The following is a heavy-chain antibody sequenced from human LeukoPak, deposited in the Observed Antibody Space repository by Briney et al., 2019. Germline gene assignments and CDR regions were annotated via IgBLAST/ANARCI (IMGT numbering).Heavy chain of an antibody. J-gene: IGHJ4*02. CDR2: IYYSGST. Sequence: SETLSLTCTVSGGSISSFYWSWIRQPAGKGLEWIGYIYYSGSTNYNPSLKSRVTISVDTSKNQFSLKLSSVTAADTAVYYCAGGNYPGKAAIDYWGQGTLVTVSS. CDR3: AGGNYPGKAAIDY. D-gene: IGHD1-7*01. V-gene: IGHV4-59*01. CDR1: GGSISSFY.